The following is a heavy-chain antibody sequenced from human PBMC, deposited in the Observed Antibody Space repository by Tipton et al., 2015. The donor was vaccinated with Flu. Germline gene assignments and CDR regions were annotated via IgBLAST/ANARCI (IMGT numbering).Heavy chain of an antibody. CDR1: GFTFNSYE. Sequence: SLRLSCAAPGFTFNSYEMNWVRQAPGKGLEWVSYISGSGSTIYYADSVKGRFTISRDNAKNSLYLQMNSLRAEDTAVYYCARSTTYTVTPDYWGQGTLVTVSS. CDR2: ISGSGSTI. CDR3: ARSTTYTVTPDY. V-gene: IGHV3-48*03. D-gene: IGHD4-11*01. J-gene: IGHJ4*02.